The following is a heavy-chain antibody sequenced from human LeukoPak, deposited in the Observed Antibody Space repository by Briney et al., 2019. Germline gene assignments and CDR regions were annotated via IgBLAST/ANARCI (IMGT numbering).Heavy chain of an antibody. CDR1: GFTSSDYY. CDR2: ISSSGSTI. CDR3: ATLDPAECTNGVCYTFDY. V-gene: IGHV3-11*01. Sequence: KPGGSLRLSCAASGFTSSDYYMSWIRQAPGKGLEWVSYISSSGSTIHYADSVKGRFTISRDNAKNSLYLQMNSLRAEDTAVYYCATLDPAECTNGVCYTFDYWGQGTLVTVSS. J-gene: IGHJ4*02. D-gene: IGHD2-8*01.